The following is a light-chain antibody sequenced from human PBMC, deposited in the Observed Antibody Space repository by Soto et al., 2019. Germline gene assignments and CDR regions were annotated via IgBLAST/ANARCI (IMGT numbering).Light chain of an antibody. Sequence: DIQLTQSPSFLSASVGDRVSITCRASQGITSFLAWYQQIPGKAPKLLLYTASTLQSGVPPRFSGSGSGTEFTLTISSLQPEDFGTYYCQQLNSYPLTFGGGTRVAIK. V-gene: IGKV1-9*01. CDR2: TAS. CDR3: QQLNSYPLT. J-gene: IGKJ4*01. CDR1: QGITSF.